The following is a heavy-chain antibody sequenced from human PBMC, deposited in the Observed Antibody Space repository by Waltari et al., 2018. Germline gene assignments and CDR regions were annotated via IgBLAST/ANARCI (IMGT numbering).Heavy chain of an antibody. CDR1: GYSISSGYY. J-gene: IGHJ6*03. CDR2: IYHNGST. Sequence: QVQLQESGPGLVKPSETLSLTCTVSGYSISSGYYWGWIRQPPGKGLEWIGSIYHNGSTYYNPSLKSRVTISVDTSKNQFSLKLSSVTAADTAVYYCARDVKERGTGRVPFDYYMDVWGKGTTVTISS. D-gene: IGHD1-1*01. CDR3: ARDVKERGTGRVPFDYYMDV. V-gene: IGHV4-38-2*02.